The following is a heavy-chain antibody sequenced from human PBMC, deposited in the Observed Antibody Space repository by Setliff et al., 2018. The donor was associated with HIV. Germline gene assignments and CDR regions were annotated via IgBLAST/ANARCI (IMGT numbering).Heavy chain of an antibody. Sequence: SVKVSCKASGNTFTKYYMHWVQQAPGKGLDWMGRIIPILGVANYGQRFQGKVTITADKSTSTAYMELTSLRFDDTAMYYCVRGVQSPPHYSYYYMDVWGKGTTVTVS. CDR2: IIPILGVA. CDR3: VRGVQSPPHYSYYYMDV. CDR1: GNTFTKYY. V-gene: IGHV1-69*04. D-gene: IGHD3-3*01. J-gene: IGHJ6*03.